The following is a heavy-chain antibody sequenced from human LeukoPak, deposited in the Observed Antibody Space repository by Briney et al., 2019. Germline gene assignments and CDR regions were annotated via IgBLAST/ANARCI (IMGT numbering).Heavy chain of an antibody. CDR1: GGSINSAGYY. Sequence: SQTLSLTCTVSGGSINSAGYYWSWIRQHPGKGLEWIGFIYFGGSTYYNPSLKSRVSISVDTSKNQFSLNLSPVTAADTAVYYCARVPGVATSLSGYTMGYYFDYWGQGTLVTVSS. J-gene: IGHJ4*02. CDR3: ARVPGVATSLSGYTMGYYFDY. D-gene: IGHD5-12*01. CDR2: IYFGGST. V-gene: IGHV4-31*03.